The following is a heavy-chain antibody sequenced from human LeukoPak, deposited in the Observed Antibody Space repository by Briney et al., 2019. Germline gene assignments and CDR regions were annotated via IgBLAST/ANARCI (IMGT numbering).Heavy chain of an antibody. CDR1: GFTFSSYS. Sequence: GGSLRLSCAASGFTFSSYSMNWVRQAPGKGLEFVSSISSRSSYIYYADSVKGRFTISRDNAKNSLYLQMNSLRAEDTAVYYCASIWGGDSGYDRWGQGTLVTVSS. D-gene: IGHD6-25*01. V-gene: IGHV3-21*01. CDR3: ASIWGGDSGYDR. CDR2: ISSRSSYI. J-gene: IGHJ5*02.